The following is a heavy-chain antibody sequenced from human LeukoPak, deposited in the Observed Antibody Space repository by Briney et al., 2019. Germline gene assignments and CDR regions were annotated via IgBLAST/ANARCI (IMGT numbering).Heavy chain of an antibody. CDR2: ISSSSSYI. D-gene: IGHD3-16*02. Sequence: GGSLRLSCAASGFTFSSYSMTWVRQAPGKGLEWVSSISSSSSYIYYAGSVKGRFTISRDNAKNSLYLQMNSLRAEDTAVYYCARDLYDYVWGSYRYFVDYWGQGTLVTVSS. V-gene: IGHV3-21*01. J-gene: IGHJ4*02. CDR3: ARDLYDYVWGSYRYFVDY. CDR1: GFTFSSYS.